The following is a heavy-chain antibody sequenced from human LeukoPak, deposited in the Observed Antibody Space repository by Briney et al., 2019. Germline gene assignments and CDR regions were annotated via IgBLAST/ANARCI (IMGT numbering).Heavy chain of an antibody. D-gene: IGHD2-2*01. J-gene: IGHJ5*02. V-gene: IGHV4-61*02. Sequence: SETLSLTCTVSGGSISSGDYYWSWLRQPPGTGLEWIGRIYTSGSTNYNPSLKSRVTISVDTSKNQFSLKLSSVTAADTAVYYCAREALVVVPAATYNWFDPWGQGTLVTVSS. CDR1: GGSISSGDYY. CDR2: IYTSGST. CDR3: AREALVVVPAATYNWFDP.